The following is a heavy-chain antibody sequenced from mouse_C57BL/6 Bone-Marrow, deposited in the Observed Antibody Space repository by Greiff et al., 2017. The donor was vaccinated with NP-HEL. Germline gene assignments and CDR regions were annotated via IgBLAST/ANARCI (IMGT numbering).Heavy chain of an antibody. D-gene: IGHD1-1*02. V-gene: IGHV5-12*01. CDR2: ISNGGGST. Sequence: EVKLVESGGGLVQPGGSLKLSCAASGFTFSDYYMYWVRQTPEKRLEWVAYISNGGGSTYYPDTVKGRCTISRDNAKNTLYLQMSRLKSEDTAMYYCAIGGDYLDYWGEGTTLTVSS. CDR3: AIGGDYLDY. CDR1: GFTFSDYY. J-gene: IGHJ2*01.